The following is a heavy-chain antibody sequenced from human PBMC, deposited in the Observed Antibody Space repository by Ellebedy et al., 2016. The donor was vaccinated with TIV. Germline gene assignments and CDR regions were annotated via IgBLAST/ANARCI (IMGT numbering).Heavy chain of an antibody. Sequence: AASVKVSCKASGRDFVSYDFNWVRQAPGQRLEWLGGITPVVGRPNYAQQFQDRLTISADSSFNTVYLEMRGLRSDDRAVYFCAREGISRSGVPLFEFWGQGTLIGVSS. J-gene: IGHJ4*02. CDR3: AREGISRSGVPLFEF. D-gene: IGHD6-13*01. CDR1: GRDFVSYD. CDR2: ITPVVGRP. V-gene: IGHV1-69*10.